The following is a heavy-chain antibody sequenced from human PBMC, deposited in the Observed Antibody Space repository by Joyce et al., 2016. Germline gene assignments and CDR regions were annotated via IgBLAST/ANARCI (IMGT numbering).Heavy chain of an antibody. D-gene: IGHD3-3*01. V-gene: IGHV3-23*01. CDR1: GFTFSNYA. J-gene: IGHJ4*02. CDR2: ISRSGYNT. CDR3: ARRLFGLDN. Sequence: EVQLLESGGGLVQPGGSLRLSCAASGFTSGFTFSNYAMNWVRQAPGKGLEWVSGISRSGYNTYYADSVKGRFTISRDNSKNTLYLQMSSPRVEDTAVYYCARRLFGLDNWGRGTLVTVSS.